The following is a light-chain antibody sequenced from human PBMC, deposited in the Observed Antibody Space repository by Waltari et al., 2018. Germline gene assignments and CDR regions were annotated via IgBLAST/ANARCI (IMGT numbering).Light chain of an antibody. CDR1: QSVLYSSNNKNY. J-gene: IGKJ2*01. CDR3: QKYYSNLNT. CDR2: WAS. Sequence: DIVMTQSPDSLAVSLGERATINCQSSQSVLYSSNNKNYLAWYQQKPGQPPKLLIYWASTRESGVPDRCSGSGSGTDFTLTISSLQAEDVAVYYCQKYYSNLNTFGQGTKLEIK. V-gene: IGKV4-1*01.